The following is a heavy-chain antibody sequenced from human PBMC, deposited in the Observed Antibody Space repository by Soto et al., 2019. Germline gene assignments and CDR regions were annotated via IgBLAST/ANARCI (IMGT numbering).Heavy chain of an antibody. CDR3: ARGCYDSSGYYSDRRGWFDP. V-gene: IGHV1-46*01. Sequence: ASVKVSCKASGYTFTSYYMHWVRQAPGQGLEWMGIINPSGGSTSYAQKFQGRVTMTRDTSTSTVYMVRSSLRSEDTAVYYCARGCYDSSGYYSDRRGWFDPWGQGTLVTVSS. J-gene: IGHJ5*02. CDR2: INPSGGST. D-gene: IGHD3-22*01. CDR1: GYTFTSYY.